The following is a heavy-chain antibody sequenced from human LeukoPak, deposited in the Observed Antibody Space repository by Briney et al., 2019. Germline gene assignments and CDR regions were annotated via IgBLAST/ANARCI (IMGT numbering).Heavy chain of an antibody. V-gene: IGHV4-61*08. CDR3: ARDSADFWSGYLIPPTNYGMDV. Sequence: KASETLSLTRTVSGGSISSGGYYWSWIRQPPGKGLEWIGYIYYGGSTNYNPSLKSRVTISVDTSKNQFSLKLSSVTAADTAVYYCARDSADFWSGYLIPPTNYGMDVWGQGTTVTVSS. D-gene: IGHD3-3*01. CDR2: IYYGGST. J-gene: IGHJ6*02. CDR1: GGSISSGGYY.